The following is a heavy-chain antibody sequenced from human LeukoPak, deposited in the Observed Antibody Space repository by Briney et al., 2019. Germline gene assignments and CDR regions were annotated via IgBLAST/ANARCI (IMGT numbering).Heavy chain of an antibody. J-gene: IGHJ4*02. V-gene: IGHV3-21*01. CDR2: ISSSSSYI. Sequence: GGSLRLSCAASGFTFSSYSMNWVRQAPGKGLEWVSSISSSSSYIYYADSVKGRFTISRDNAKNSLYLQMNSPRAEDTAVYYCARDLWYSGYDPPYWGQGTLVTVSS. CDR1: GFTFSSYS. CDR3: ARDLWYSGYDPPY. D-gene: IGHD5-12*01.